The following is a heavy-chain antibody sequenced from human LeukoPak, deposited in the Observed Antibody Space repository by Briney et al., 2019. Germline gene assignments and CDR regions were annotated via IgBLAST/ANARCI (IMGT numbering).Heavy chain of an antibody. V-gene: IGHV1-18*01. Sequence: ASVKVSCKASGYTFTSYGIIWVRQAPGQGLEWMGWISAYNGNTNYAQKLQGRVTMTTDTSTSTAYMELRSLRSDDTAVYYCARDRGHDFWSGYYNYYFDYWGQGTLVTVSS. J-gene: IGHJ4*02. CDR1: GYTFTSYG. D-gene: IGHD3-3*01. CDR2: ISAYNGNT. CDR3: ARDRGHDFWSGYYNYYFDY.